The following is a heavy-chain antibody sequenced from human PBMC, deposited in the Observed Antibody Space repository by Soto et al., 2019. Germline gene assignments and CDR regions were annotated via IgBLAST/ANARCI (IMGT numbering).Heavy chain of an antibody. CDR3: ARRHIVATINYYYGMDA. Sequence: GESLKISCKGSGYSFTSYWISWVRQMPGKGLEWMGRIDPSDSYTNYSPSFQGHVTISADKSISTAYLQWSSLKASDTAMYYCARRHIVATINYYYGMDAWGQGTTVTVSS. J-gene: IGHJ6*02. CDR2: IDPSDSYT. D-gene: IGHD5-12*01. CDR1: GYSFTSYW. V-gene: IGHV5-10-1*01.